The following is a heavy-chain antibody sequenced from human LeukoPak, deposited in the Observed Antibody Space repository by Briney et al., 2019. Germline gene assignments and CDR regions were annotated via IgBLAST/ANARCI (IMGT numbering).Heavy chain of an antibody. CDR1: GFTVSSNY. CDR2: IDSGSIYI. V-gene: IGHV3-21*01. J-gene: IGHJ4*02. Sequence: GGSLRLSCAASGFTVSSNYMSWVRQAPGRGLEWVSSIDSGSIYIYYADSVKGRFTVSRDNSKNTLYLQMNSLRAEDTAVYYCAKSMDILTGYLWSLDYWGQGTLVTVSS. D-gene: IGHD3-9*01. CDR3: AKSMDILTGYLWSLDY.